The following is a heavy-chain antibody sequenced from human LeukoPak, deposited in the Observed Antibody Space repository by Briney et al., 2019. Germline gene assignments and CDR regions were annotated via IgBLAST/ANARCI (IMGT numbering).Heavy chain of an antibody. Sequence: PSETLSLTCTVSGGSISNYYWTWIRQPPGRGLEWIGYIYYSETTNYNPSLKSRVTISVDTSKNQFSLKLSSVTAADTAVYYCARGVEVVDYWGQGILVTVSS. V-gene: IGHV4-59*01. J-gene: IGHJ4*02. D-gene: IGHD2-15*01. CDR1: GGSISNYY. CDR2: IYYSETT. CDR3: ARGVEVVDY.